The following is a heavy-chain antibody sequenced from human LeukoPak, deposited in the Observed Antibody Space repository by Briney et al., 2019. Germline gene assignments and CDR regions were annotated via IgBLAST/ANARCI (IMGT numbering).Heavy chain of an antibody. CDR3: AKGRVPYSSGVENYFDY. Sequence: PGGSLRLSCAASGFTFTSXAMSWVRQAXXXXXXXXXAXSGSGGSTYYADSVKGRFTISRDNSKNTLYLQMNSLRAEDTAIYYCAKGRVPYSSGVENYFDYWGQGTLVTVSS. D-gene: IGHD6-19*01. CDR2: XSGSGGST. CDR1: GFTFTSXA. V-gene: IGHV3-23*01. J-gene: IGHJ4*02.